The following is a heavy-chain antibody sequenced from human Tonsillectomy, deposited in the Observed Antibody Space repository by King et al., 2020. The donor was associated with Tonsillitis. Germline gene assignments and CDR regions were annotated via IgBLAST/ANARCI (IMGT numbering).Heavy chain of an antibody. Sequence: QLQESGPGLVKPSETLSLTCAVSGYSISINYYWGWIRQSPGKGLEWICSIYHSGSTYYNPSLKSRVTISVDTSKNHFSLRLSSVTAADTAVYYCARDQPALVTNYFDDWGQGTVVTVSS. CDR3: ARDQPALVTNYFDD. CDR2: IYHSGST. J-gene: IGHJ4*02. D-gene: IGHD5-18*01. CDR1: GYSISINYY. V-gene: IGHV4-38-2*02.